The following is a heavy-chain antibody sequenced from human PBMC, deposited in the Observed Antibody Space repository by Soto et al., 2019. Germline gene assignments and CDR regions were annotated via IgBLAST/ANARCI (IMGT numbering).Heavy chain of an antibody. Sequence: ASVKVSCKTSGYTFTRYGISWVRQAPGQGLEWMGWISGYDGRTNFAQKVQDRVTMTTDTSTSTVYMELSSLRSEDTAVYYCARQDYGGNLYDFDYWGQGTLVTSPQ. CDR3: ARQDYGGNLYDFDY. CDR2: ISGYDGRT. CDR1: GYTFTRYG. D-gene: IGHD4-17*01. J-gene: IGHJ4*02. V-gene: IGHV1-18*01.